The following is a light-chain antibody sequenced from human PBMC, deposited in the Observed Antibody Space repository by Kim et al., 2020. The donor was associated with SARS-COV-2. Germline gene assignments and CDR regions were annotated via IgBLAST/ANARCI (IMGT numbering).Light chain of an antibody. Sequence: DIQMTQSPSSLSASVGDRVTITCRASQGISNYLAWYQQKPGKVPKLLIYAASTLQSGVPSRFSGSGSGTDFTLTISSLQPEDVATYYCQKYNSAHTFGQGTKLEI. CDR2: AAS. CDR3: QKYNSAHT. V-gene: IGKV1-27*01. J-gene: IGKJ2*01. CDR1: QGISNY.